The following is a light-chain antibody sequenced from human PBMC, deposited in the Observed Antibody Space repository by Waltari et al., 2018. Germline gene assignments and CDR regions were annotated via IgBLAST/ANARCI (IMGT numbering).Light chain of an antibody. CDR3: CSYADRFTVIL. CDR1: STDVGGYNY. Sequence: QSALTQPRSASGSLGQSVTISCTGTSTDVGGYNYVSSYQQRPGEAPPLIIYDVTQRPSGVPDRFSGSKSGNAASLTISGLQGEDEADYYCCSYADRFTVILFGAGTKLTVL. J-gene: IGLJ3*02. V-gene: IGLV2-11*01. CDR2: DVT.